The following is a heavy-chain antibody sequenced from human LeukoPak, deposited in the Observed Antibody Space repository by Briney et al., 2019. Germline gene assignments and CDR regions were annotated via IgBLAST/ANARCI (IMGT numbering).Heavy chain of an antibody. V-gene: IGHV3-30*18. Sequence: GGSLRLSCAASGFTFSSYGMHWVRQAPGKGLERVAVISYDGSNKYYADSVKGRFTISRDNSKNTLYLQMNSLRAEDTAVYYCAKGGHYYDRSGGLGYWGQGTLVTVSS. J-gene: IGHJ4*02. CDR2: ISYDGSNK. D-gene: IGHD3-22*01. CDR1: GFTFSSYG. CDR3: AKGGHYYDRSGGLGY.